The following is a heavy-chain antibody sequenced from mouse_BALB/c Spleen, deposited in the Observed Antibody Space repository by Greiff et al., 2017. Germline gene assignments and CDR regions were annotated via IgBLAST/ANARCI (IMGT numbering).Heavy chain of an antibody. J-gene: IGHJ4*01. D-gene: IGHD2-1*01. CDR2: IWTGGGT. CDR3: VRDGNFTFYYAMDY. V-gene: IGHV2-9-2*01. CDR1: GFSFTRYD. Sequence: QVQLKESGPGPVAPSHSLSITCTLSGFSFTRYDICWIRQPPGKGLEWLGVIWTGGGTNYNSAFMSRLSISKDNSKSQVFLKMNSLQTDDTAIYYCVRDGNFTFYYAMDYWGQGTSVTVSS.